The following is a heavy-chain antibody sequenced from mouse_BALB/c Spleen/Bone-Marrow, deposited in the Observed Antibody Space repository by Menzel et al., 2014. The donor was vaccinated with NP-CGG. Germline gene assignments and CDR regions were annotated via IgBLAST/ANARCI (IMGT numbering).Heavy chain of an antibody. Sequence: EVMLVESGGDLVKPGGSLRLSCAASGFTFSDYYMYWIRQTPEKRLEWVATISDGGGYTNYADSVKGRFTISRDNAKNNLYLQMSSLKSEDTAMYYCTRGLGWFGYWGQGTLVTVSA. V-gene: IGHV5-4*02. CDR3: TRGLGWFGY. CDR1: GFTFSDYY. D-gene: IGHD4-1*01. CDR2: ISDGGGYT. J-gene: IGHJ3*01.